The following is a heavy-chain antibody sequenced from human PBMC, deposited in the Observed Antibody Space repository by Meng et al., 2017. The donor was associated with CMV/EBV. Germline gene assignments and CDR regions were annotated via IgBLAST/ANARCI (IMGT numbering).Heavy chain of an antibody. Sequence: SQTLSLTCAISGDRVSSHSPAWNWIRQSPSRGLELLRRTYYRSKWYNDYAVSVKSRITINPDTSKNQFSLQLNSVTPEDMAVYYCARGGSGSYPYYYYGMDVWGQGTTVTVSS. CDR1: GDRVSSHSPA. CDR3: ARGGSGSYPYYYYGMDV. CDR2: TYYRSKWYN. D-gene: IGHD1-26*01. J-gene: IGHJ6*02. V-gene: IGHV6-1*01.